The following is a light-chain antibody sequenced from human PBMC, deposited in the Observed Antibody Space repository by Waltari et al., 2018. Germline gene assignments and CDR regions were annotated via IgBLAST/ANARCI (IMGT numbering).Light chain of an antibody. CDR3: CSYAGSSTVV. CDR2: DVS. CDR1: SSDVGGDNY. Sequence: QSALTQPASVSGSPGQSITISCTGTSSDVGGDNYVSWYQQHPGNAPKLMIYDVSKRPSGVSNRFSGSKSGNPASLTISGLQAEDEADYYCCSYAGSSTVVFGGGTKLTVL. J-gene: IGLJ2*01. V-gene: IGLV2-23*02.